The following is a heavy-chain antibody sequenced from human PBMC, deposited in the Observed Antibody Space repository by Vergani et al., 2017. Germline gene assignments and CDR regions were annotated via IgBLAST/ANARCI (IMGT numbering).Heavy chain of an antibody. D-gene: IGHD3-16*02. Sequence: QVQLQESGPGLVKPSETLSLTCTVSGGSISSYYWSWIRQPPGKGLEWIGYIYYSGSTNYNPSLKSRVTISVDTSKNQFSLKLRSVTAADTAVYYCARTYDYIWGSYRYTDYYYYMDVWGKGTTVTVSS. J-gene: IGHJ6*03. CDR3: ARTYDYIWGSYRYTDYYYYMDV. CDR1: GGSISSYY. V-gene: IGHV4-59*08. CDR2: IYYSGST.